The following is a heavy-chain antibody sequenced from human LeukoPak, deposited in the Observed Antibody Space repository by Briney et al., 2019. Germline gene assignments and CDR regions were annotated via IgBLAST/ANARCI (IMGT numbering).Heavy chain of an antibody. CDR2: ISSSSSYI. V-gene: IGHV3-21*01. CDR3: ARDRSGYSTYYFDY. J-gene: IGHJ4*02. D-gene: IGHD3-22*01. Sequence: GGSLRLSCAASGFTFNNNGMNWVRQGPGKGLEWVSSISSSSSYIYYADSVKGPFTISRDNAKNSLYLQMNSLRAEDTAVYYCARDRSGYSTYYFDYWGQGTLVTVSS. CDR1: GFTFNNNG.